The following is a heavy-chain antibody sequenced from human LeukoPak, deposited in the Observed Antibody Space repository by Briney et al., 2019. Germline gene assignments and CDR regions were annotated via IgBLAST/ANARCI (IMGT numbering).Heavy chain of an antibody. V-gene: IGHV3-21*01. J-gene: IGHJ3*02. CDR3: ARDRNFGLAAALPTLNDAFDI. CDR2: ISSSSSYI. D-gene: IGHD6-13*01. Sequence: GGSLRLSCAASGFTFSSYSMNWVRQAPGKGLEWVSSISSSSSYIYYADSVKGRFTISRDNAKNSLYQQMNSLRAEDTAVYYCARDRNFGLAAALPTLNDAFDIWGQGTMVTVSS. CDR1: GFTFSSYS.